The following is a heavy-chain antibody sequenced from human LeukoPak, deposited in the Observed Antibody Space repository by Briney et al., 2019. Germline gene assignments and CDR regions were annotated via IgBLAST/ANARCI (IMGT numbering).Heavy chain of an antibody. D-gene: IGHD1-7*01. CDR2: ISYDGTDE. Sequence: GGSLRLSCTASGFVFSYYAMHWVRQAPGKGPEWVAIISYDGTDENFADSVEGRFTISRDNSMSTLYLQMNSLRPEDAAVYFCARGGLLTGTKYALECWGQGILVTVSS. V-gene: IGHV3-30*01. CDR3: ARGGLLTGTKYALEC. CDR1: GFVFSYYA. J-gene: IGHJ4*02.